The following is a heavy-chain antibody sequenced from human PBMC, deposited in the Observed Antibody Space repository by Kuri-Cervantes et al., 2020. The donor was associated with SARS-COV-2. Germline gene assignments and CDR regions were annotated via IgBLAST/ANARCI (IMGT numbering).Heavy chain of an antibody. Sequence: GSLRLSCAVYGESFSGYYWSWIRQPPGKGLEWIGSIYYSGSTYYNPSLKSRVTISVDTSKNQFSLKLSSVTAADTAVYYCARRHEIVPDYWGQGTLVTVSS. V-gene: IGHV4-34*01. CDR2: IYYSGST. CDR3: ARRHEIVPDY. D-gene: IGHD2/OR15-2a*01. CDR1: GESFSGYY. J-gene: IGHJ4*02.